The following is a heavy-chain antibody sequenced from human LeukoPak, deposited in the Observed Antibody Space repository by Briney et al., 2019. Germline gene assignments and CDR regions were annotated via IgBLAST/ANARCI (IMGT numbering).Heavy chain of an antibody. D-gene: IGHD3-22*01. CDR3: ARDSDYYDSSGQK. CDR1: GGSISSSSYY. J-gene: IGHJ3*01. V-gene: IGHV4-39*02. Sequence: SETLSLTCTVSGGSISSSSYYWGWIRQPPGKGLEWIGSIYYSGSTYYNPSLKSRVTISVDTSKNQFSLKLSSVTAADTAVYYCARDSDYYDSSGQKWGQGTMVTVSS. CDR2: IYYSGST.